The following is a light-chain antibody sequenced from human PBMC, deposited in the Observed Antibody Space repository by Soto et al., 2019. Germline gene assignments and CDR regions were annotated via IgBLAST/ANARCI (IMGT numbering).Light chain of an antibody. CDR1: QSISSW. J-gene: IGKJ1*01. CDR3: QQYNSYLCT. Sequence: DIRMTQARSTLAASVGDRVTGTCRASQSISSWLAWYQQKPGKAPKLLIYDASSLESGVPSRFSGSGSGTEFTLTISSLQPDDFAAYYCQQYNSYLCTFGQGTKVDI. V-gene: IGKV1-5*01. CDR2: DAS.